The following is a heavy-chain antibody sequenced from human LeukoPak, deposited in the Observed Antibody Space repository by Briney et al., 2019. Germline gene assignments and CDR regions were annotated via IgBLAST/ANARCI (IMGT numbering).Heavy chain of an antibody. J-gene: IGHJ3*02. CDR3: ARDRGYAFDI. CDR1: GFXFSSSG. CDR2: IWYDGNDK. D-gene: IGHD5-12*01. Sequence: GGSLRLSCATSGFXFSSSGMHWVRQAPGKGLEWVALIWYDGNDKYYADSVKGRFTISRDNSKDTVDLQMNNLRAEDTAVYYCARDRGYAFDIWGQGTMVTVSS. V-gene: IGHV3-33*01.